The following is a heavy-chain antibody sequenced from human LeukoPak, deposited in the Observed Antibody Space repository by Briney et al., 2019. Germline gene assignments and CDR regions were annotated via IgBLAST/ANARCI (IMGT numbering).Heavy chain of an antibody. Sequence: ASVKVSCKASGYTFTSYAMHWVRQAPGQRLEWMGWINAGNGNTKYSQKFQGRVTITRDTSASTAYMELSSLRSEDTAVYYCARGISSSWYDAFDIWGQGTMVTVSS. D-gene: IGHD6-13*01. CDR2: INAGNGNT. CDR3: ARGISSSWYDAFDI. V-gene: IGHV1-3*01. J-gene: IGHJ3*02. CDR1: GYTFTSYA.